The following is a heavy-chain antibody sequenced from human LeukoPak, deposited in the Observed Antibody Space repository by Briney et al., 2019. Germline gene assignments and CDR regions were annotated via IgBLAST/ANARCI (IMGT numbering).Heavy chain of an antibody. D-gene: IGHD6-13*01. CDR3: ARAAGRRAIAPFDP. CDR1: GGSISSYY. V-gene: IGHV4-59*01. J-gene: IGHJ5*02. CDR2: IYYSGST. Sequence: PSETLSLTCTVSGGSISSYYWSWIRQPPGRGLEWIGYIYYSGSTNYNPSLKSRVTISVDKSKNQFSLNLSAVTTADTAVYYCARAAGRRAIAPFDPWGQGTLVTVSS.